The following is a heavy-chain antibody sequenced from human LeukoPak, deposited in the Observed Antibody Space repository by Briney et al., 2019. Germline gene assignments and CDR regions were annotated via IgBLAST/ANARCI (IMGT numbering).Heavy chain of an antibody. V-gene: IGHV4-39*07. D-gene: IGHD3-10*01. J-gene: IGHJ4*02. CDR1: GGSISSSSYY. CDR2: IYYSGST. CDR3: ARSSRPDYYGSGSYPDY. Sequence: SETLSLTCTVSGGSISSSSYYWGWIRQPPGKGLEWIGSIYYSGSTNYNPSLKSRVTISVDTSKNQFSLKLSSVTAADTAVYYCARSSRPDYYGSGSYPDYWGQGTLVTVSS.